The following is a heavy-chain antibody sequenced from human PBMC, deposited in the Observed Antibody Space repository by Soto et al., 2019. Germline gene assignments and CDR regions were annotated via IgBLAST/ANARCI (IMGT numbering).Heavy chain of an antibody. CDR3: ARESAGSGKNNWFDP. CDR2: IYYSGST. Sequence: SSETLSLTCTVSGGSISSYYWILIRQPPGKGLEWIGYIYYSGSTNYNPSLKSRVTISVDTSQNQLSLRLSSVTAADTAVYYCARESAGSGKNNWFDPWGQGILVTVSS. V-gene: IGHV4-59*01. J-gene: IGHJ5*02. D-gene: IGHD3-10*01. CDR1: GGSISSYY.